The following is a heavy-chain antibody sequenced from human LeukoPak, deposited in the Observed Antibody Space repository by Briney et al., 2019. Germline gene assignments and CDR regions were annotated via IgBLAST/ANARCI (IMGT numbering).Heavy chain of an antibody. Sequence: GGSLRLSCAASGLTFSSYGMSWVRQAPGKGLEWVSAISGSGGSTYYADSVKGRFTISRDNSKNTLYLQMNSLRAEDTAVYYCAKPQWELLLGAFDIWGQGTMVTVSS. CDR1: GLTFSSYG. J-gene: IGHJ3*02. D-gene: IGHD1-26*01. CDR3: AKPQWELLLGAFDI. V-gene: IGHV3-23*01. CDR2: ISGSGGST.